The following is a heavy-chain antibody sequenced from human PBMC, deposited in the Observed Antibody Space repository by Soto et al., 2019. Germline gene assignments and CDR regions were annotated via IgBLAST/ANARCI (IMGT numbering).Heavy chain of an antibody. Sequence: SETLSLTCTVSGGSVNRGTFYWSWIRQLPGQGLEYIGYIYSSGSPYSIPSLKSRVTLSLDTSKNQFSLNLTSVTAADTAVYFCARALFHTTTYGGHFDSWGQGILVTVSS. V-gene: IGHV4-31*03. CDR2: IYSSGSP. CDR1: GGSVNRGTFY. J-gene: IGHJ4*02. D-gene: IGHD2-21*01. CDR3: ARALFHTTTYGGHFDS.